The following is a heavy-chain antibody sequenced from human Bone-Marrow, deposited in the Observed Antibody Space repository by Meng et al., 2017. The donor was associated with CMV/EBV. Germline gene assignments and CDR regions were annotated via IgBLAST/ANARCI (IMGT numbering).Heavy chain of an antibody. Sequence: CADSGFTFSSDAMHWVRQAPGKGLEWVAVISYDGSNKYYADSVKGRFTISRDNSKNTLYLQMNSLRAEDTAVYYCAGHYYYYYGMDVWGQGTTVTVSS. J-gene: IGHJ6*02. CDR1: GFTFSSDA. CDR2: ISYDGSNK. CDR3: AGHYYYYYGMDV. V-gene: IGHV3-30-3*01.